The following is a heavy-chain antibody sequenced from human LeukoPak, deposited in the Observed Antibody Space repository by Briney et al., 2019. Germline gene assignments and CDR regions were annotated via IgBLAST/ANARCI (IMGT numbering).Heavy chain of an antibody. CDR3: ARSNSGSSDY. CDR1: GGSISSYY. D-gene: IGHD1-26*01. J-gene: IGHJ4*02. CDR2: IYYSGST. V-gene: IGHV4-59*01. Sequence: NPSETLSLTCTVSGGSISSYYWSGIRQPPGKGLEWIGYIYYSGSTNYNPSLKSRVTISVDTSKNQFSLKLSSVTAADTAVYYCARSNSGSSDYWGQGTLVTVSS.